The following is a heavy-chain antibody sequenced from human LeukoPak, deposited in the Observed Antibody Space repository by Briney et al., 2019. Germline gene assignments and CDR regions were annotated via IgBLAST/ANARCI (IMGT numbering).Heavy chain of an antibody. CDR2: ISSSSSYI. D-gene: IGHD5/OR15-5a*01. J-gene: IGHJ4*02. CDR3: ARDPEPQVSGFYDSEKYFDY. V-gene: IGHV3-21*01. Sequence: GGSLRLSCAASGFTFSSYSMNWVRQAPGKGLEWVSSISSSSSYIYYADSVKGRFTISRDNAKNSLYLQMNSLRAEDTAVYYCARDPEPQVSGFYDSEKYFDYWGQGTLVTVSS. CDR1: GFTFSSYS.